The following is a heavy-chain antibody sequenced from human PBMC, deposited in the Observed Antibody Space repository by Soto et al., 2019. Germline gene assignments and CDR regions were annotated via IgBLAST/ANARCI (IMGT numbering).Heavy chain of an antibody. CDR3: AKDMKWGGMTTIHYFDS. V-gene: IGHV3-9*01. J-gene: IGHJ4*02. D-gene: IGHD4-17*01. CDR2: ISWNRETI. Sequence: EVQLVESGGGLVQPGRSLRLSCAASGFTVDDYAMHWVRQAPGKGLEWGSGISWNRETIDYAYSVKGRFTISRDNAKSSLFLQMNSLRPDDTALYYCAKDMKWGGMTTIHYFDSWGQGTPVTVSS. CDR1: GFTVDDYA.